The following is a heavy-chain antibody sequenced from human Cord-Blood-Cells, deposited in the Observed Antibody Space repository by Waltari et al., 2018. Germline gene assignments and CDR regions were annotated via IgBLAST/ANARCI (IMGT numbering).Heavy chain of an antibody. V-gene: IGHV4-61*09. J-gene: IGHJ3*02. CDR2: IYTSGST. Sequence: QVQLQESGPGLVKPSQTLSLTCTVSGGSISSGSYYWSWIRQPAGKGLEWIGYIYTSGSTHYNPPLQSGVTISVITAKHQFSRELGSVTAADTAVYYCARSCFEILTGYYDGFDIWGQGTMVTVSS. CDR3: ARSCFEILTGYYDGFDI. CDR1: GGSISSGSYY. D-gene: IGHD3-9*01.